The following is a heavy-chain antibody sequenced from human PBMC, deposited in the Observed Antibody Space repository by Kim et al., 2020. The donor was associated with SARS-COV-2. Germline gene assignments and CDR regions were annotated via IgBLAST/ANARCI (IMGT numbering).Heavy chain of an antibody. J-gene: IGHJ4*02. CDR1: GFTFSSYG. V-gene: IGHV3-30*18. CDR3: AKDLLVIVVVVAANGLDY. Sequence: GGSLRLSCAASGFTFSSYGMHWVRQAPGKGLEWVAVISYDGSNKYYADSVKGRFTISRDNSKNTLYLQMNSLRAEDTAVYYCAKDLLVIVVVVAANGLDYWGQGTLVTVSS. CDR2: ISYDGSNK. D-gene: IGHD2-15*01.